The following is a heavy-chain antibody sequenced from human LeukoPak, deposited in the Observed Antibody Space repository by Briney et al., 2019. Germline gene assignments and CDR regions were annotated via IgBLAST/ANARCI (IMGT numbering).Heavy chain of an antibody. Sequence: SETLSLTCAPSGGSFSSGSYYSGWIRQSPGKGLEWIGTIYYSGSTHYNPSLKSRVTMSLDTSKSQFSLRLSSVTAADTAVYYCARHGPDGSGSHYPIDYWSQGTLVTVSS. CDR1: GGSFSSGSYY. V-gene: IGHV4-39*01. CDR2: IYYSGST. J-gene: IGHJ4*02. CDR3: ARHGPDGSGSHYPIDY. D-gene: IGHD3-10*01.